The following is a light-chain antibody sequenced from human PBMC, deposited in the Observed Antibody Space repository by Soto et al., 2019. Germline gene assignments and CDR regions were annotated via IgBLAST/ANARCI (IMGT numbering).Light chain of an antibody. CDR1: ETVATN. V-gene: IGKV3-15*01. J-gene: IGKJ2*03. CDR3: QQSYLSLQS. CDR2: GAS. Sequence: EVVMTQSPATLSASPGERATLSCWASETVATNLAWYQQKPGQAPRLLISGASTRAAGISDRFRGSGSGTEFTLTISSLRSEDFATYYCQQSYLSLQSFGQGTKLQI.